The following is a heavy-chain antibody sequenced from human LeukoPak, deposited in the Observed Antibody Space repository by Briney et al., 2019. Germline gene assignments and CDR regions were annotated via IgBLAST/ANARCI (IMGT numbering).Heavy chain of an antibody. CDR3: ARHSPGQYSSSWLDY. CDR2: IYYSGST. D-gene: IGHD6-13*01. CDR1: GGSISSGDFY. V-gene: IGHV4-61*08. J-gene: IGHJ4*02. Sequence: SETLSLTCTVSGGSISSGDFYWSWIRQPPGKGLEWIGYIYYSGSTNYNPSLKSRVTISVDTSKNQFSLKLSSVTAADTAVYYCARHSPGQYSSSWLDYWGQGTLVTVSS.